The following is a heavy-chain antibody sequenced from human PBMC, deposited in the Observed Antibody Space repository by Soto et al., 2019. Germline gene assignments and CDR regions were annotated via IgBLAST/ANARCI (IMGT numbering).Heavy chain of an antibody. Sequence: QVQLAQSGAEVKKPGASVKVSCKVSGYTLTELSMHWVRQAPGKGLEWMGGFDPEDGETIYAQKFQGRVTMTEDTSTDTAYMELSSLRSEDTAVYYCATDVYVWGSYRPPNFDYWGQGTLVTVSS. CDR3: ATDVYVWGSYRPPNFDY. CDR2: FDPEDGET. J-gene: IGHJ4*02. D-gene: IGHD3-16*02. V-gene: IGHV1-24*01. CDR1: GYTLTELS.